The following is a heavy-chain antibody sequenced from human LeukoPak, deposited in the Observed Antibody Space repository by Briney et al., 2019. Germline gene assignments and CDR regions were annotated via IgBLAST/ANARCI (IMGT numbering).Heavy chain of an antibody. D-gene: IGHD4-11*01. V-gene: IGHV3-64*01. CDR1: GFTFSTYA. Sequence: GGSLRLSCAASGFTFSTYAIHWVRQAPGKGLQFVSAINSHGGSTYYANSVKGRFTISRDNSQNTVYLQMGSLRAEDTAVYYCARDYSNHGYLDYWGQGTLVTVSS. CDR3: ARDYSNHGYLDY. J-gene: IGHJ4*02. CDR2: INSHGGST.